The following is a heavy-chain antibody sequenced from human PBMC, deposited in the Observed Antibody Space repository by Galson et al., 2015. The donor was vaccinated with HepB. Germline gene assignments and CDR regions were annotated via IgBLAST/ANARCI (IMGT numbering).Heavy chain of an antibody. J-gene: IGHJ5*02. CDR3: AGNTNFLFDP. D-gene: IGHD1/OR15-1a*01. V-gene: IGHV3-7*01. CDR2: IKQDGSVK. CDR1: GFTFSSHW. Sequence: SLRLSCAASGFTFSSHWMSWVRQAPGKGLEWVANIKQDGSVKHYVDSVKGRFTISRGNAKNSLYLQMNSLRAEDTAVYYCAGNTNFLFDPWGQGTLVTVSS.